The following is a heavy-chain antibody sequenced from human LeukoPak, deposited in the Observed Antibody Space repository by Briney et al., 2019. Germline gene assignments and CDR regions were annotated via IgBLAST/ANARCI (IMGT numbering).Heavy chain of an antibody. CDR2: ISRSGDT. V-gene: IGHV3-23*01. Sequence: GGFLRLSCAASGFTFTSYAMTWVRQAPGKGPEWVSVISRSGDTWYADSVQGRFTISRDNSRNTLFLQMNSLRAEDTALYYCARDFYEDYWGQGTLVTVSS. D-gene: IGHD3-3*01. J-gene: IGHJ4*02. CDR1: GFTFTSYA. CDR3: ARDFYEDY.